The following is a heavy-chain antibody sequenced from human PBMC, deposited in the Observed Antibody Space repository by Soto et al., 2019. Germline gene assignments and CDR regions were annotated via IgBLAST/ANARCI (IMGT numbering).Heavy chain of an antibody. CDR1: GFTFRTYA. Sequence: QVQLVESGGGVVQPWGSLRLSCAASGFTFRTYAMHWVRQAPGKGLEWVAVLSYDGSNEYFADSVKGRFTISRDNSKNTLYLQMSSLRAEDTAVYYCARPVGLTTGYYFDYWGQGTLVTVSS. CDR3: ARPVGLTTGYYFDY. D-gene: IGHD1-26*01. V-gene: IGHV3-30*03. CDR2: LSYDGSNE. J-gene: IGHJ4*02.